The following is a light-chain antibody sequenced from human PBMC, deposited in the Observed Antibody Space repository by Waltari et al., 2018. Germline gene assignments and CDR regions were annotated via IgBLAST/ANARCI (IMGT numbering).Light chain of an antibody. Sequence: QTVVTQEPSFSVSPGGTVTLTFALSSGSVSTSFSPVWYQQTPGQAPRTLIYSTNTRSSGVPDRFSGSILGSKAALTITGAQADDESDYYCVLYLPSGIWVFGGGTKLTVL. V-gene: IGLV8-61*01. CDR3: VLYLPSGIWV. CDR2: STN. CDR1: SGSVSTSFS. J-gene: IGLJ3*02.